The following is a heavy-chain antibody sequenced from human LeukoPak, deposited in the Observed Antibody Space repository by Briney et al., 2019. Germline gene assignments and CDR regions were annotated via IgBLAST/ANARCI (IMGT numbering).Heavy chain of an antibody. CDR2: IKSESSGATT. Sequence: GGSLRLSCAASGFYISDDWMSWVRQAPGKGLEWVGRIKSESSGATTHYAAPVKGRFTISRDDSKNTLYLQLNSLKTDDTAVYYCTLIKGWGSGTYYLDYWGQGSLVTVSS. CDR1: GFYISDDW. D-gene: IGHD3-10*01. J-gene: IGHJ4*02. V-gene: IGHV3-15*01. CDR3: TLIKGWGSGTYYLDY.